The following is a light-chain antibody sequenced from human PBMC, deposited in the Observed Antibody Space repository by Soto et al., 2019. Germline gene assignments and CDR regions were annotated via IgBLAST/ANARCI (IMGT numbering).Light chain of an antibody. CDR3: SSYGGRYNYV. Sequence: QSVLTQPPSASATPGQRVTISCSGSSSNIASRSVYWYQQLPGTAPKLMIYEVSKRPSGVPDRFSGSKSGNTASLTVSGLQAEDEADYYCSSYGGRYNYVFGTGTKLTVL. V-gene: IGLV1-44*01. J-gene: IGLJ1*01. CDR1: SSNIASRS. CDR2: EVS.